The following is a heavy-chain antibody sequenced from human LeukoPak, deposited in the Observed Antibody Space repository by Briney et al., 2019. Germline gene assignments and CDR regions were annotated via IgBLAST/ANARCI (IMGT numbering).Heavy chain of an antibody. J-gene: IGHJ4*02. CDR2: IIPIFGTA. Sequence: GASVKVSCKASGGTFSSYAISWVRQAPGQGLEWMGGIIPIFGTANYAQKFQGRVTITADESTSTAYMELSSLRSEDTAVYYCASPSGYIYGSKGDYWGQGTLVTVSS. CDR3: ASPSGYIYGSKGDY. V-gene: IGHV1-69*01. CDR1: GGTFSSYA. D-gene: IGHD5-18*01.